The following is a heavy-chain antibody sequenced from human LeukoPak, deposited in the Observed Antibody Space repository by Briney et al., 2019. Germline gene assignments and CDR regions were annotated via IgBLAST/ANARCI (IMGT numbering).Heavy chain of an antibody. D-gene: IGHD3-22*01. J-gene: IGHJ4*02. CDR1: GYTFTGYY. V-gene: IGHV1-2*04. Sequence: ASVKVSCKASGYTFTGYYMHWVRQAPGQGLEWMGWINPNSGGTSYAQKFQGWVTMTRDTSISTAYMELSRLRSDDTAVYYCARGKRARDSRPLYYFDYWGQGTLVTVSS. CDR2: INPNSGGT. CDR3: ARGKRARDSRPLYYFDY.